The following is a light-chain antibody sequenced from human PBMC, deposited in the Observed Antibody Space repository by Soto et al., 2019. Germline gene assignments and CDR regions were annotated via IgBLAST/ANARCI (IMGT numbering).Light chain of an antibody. CDR1: QSISSNY. J-gene: IGKJ3*01. Sequence: EIVLMQSPGTLSLSPGERATLSSRASQSISSNYLAWYQQKPGQAPRLLIYGATFRASGIPDRFSGSGSGTDFTLTISRLEPEDFAVYYCQQYGRAPPEFTFGPGTKVDIK. V-gene: IGKV3-20*01. CDR3: QQYGRAPPEFT. CDR2: GAT.